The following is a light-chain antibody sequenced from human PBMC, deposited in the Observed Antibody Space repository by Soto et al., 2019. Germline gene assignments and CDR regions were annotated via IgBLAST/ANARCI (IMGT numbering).Light chain of an antibody. CDR3: QQYNEYLLT. J-gene: IGKJ3*01. Sequence: DIQMTQSPSTLSASVGDRVTITCRASQSISSWLAWYQQKPGKAPKLLIYKASNLESGVPSRFSGSGSGTEFTLTISSLQPDDFAPYCCQQYNEYLLTFGPGTKVDF. CDR2: KAS. CDR1: QSISSW. V-gene: IGKV1-5*03.